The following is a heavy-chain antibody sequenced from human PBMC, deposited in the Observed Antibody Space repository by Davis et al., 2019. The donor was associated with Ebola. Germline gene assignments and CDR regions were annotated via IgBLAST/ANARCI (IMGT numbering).Heavy chain of an antibody. CDR2: ISGSGGST. D-gene: IGHD4-11*01. J-gene: IGHJ6*02. CDR1: VITFSSYA. CDR3: ARAVTRGAVWYGVDV. V-gene: IGHV3-23*01. Sequence: GGSLRLSCTDSVITFSSYAMTWVRQAPGKGLEWVSAISGSGGSTYYADSVKGRFTISRDNSKKTLYLQMNSLRAEDTAVYYCARAVTRGAVWYGVDVWGQGTTVIVSS.